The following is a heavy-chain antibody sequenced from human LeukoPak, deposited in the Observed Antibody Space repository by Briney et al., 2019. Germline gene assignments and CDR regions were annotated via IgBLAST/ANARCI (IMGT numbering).Heavy chain of an antibody. J-gene: IGHJ4*02. CDR3: ASLYYYDSSGYFDY. CDR1: GGTFSTYT. CDR2: IIPIFGTA. D-gene: IGHD3-22*01. Sequence: GASVKVSCKASGGTFSTYTINWVRQAPGLGLEWMGGIIPIFGTANYAQKFQGRVTITADESTSSAYMELSSLRSEDTAVYYCASLYYYDSSGYFDYWGQGTLVTASS. V-gene: IGHV1-69*01.